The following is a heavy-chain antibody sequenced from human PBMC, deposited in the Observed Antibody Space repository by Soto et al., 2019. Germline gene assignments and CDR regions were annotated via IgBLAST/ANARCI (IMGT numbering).Heavy chain of an antibody. CDR2: IKQDGSEK. V-gene: IGHV3-7*01. J-gene: IGHJ3*01. CDR1: GFTFSSYW. Sequence: GGSLRLSCAASGFTFSSYWMSWVRQAPGKGLEWVANIKQDGSEKYYVDSVKGRFTISRDNAKNSRYLQMNSLRAEDTAVYYCARVLIWSGPTRLGSWGQGTMVTVSS. CDR3: ARVLIWSGPTRLGS. D-gene: IGHD3-3*01.